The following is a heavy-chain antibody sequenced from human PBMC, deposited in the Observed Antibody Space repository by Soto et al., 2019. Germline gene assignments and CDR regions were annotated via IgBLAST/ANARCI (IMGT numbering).Heavy chain of an antibody. CDR2: ISYDGSNK. Sequence: QVQLVESGGGVVQPGMSLRLSCAASGFTFSSYAMHWVRQAPGKGLECVAVISYDGSNKYYADSVKGRFTISRDNSKNTLYLQMNSLRAEDTAVYYCAREGDCGQGTLVTVSS. CDR1: GFTFSSYA. V-gene: IGHV3-30-3*01. CDR3: AREGD. J-gene: IGHJ4*02. D-gene: IGHD3-16*01.